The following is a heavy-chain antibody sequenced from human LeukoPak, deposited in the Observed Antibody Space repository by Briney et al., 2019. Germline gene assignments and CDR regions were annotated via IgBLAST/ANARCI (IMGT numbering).Heavy chain of an antibody. J-gene: IGHJ4*02. CDR3: ARVGVVPADLDY. Sequence: PSETLSLTCTVSGGSISSSSYYWGWIRQPSGKGLEWIGSIYYSGSTYYNPSLKSRVTISVDTSKNQFSLKLSSVTAADTAVYYCARVGVVPADLDYWGQGTLVTVSS. CDR1: GGSISSSSYY. D-gene: IGHD2-2*01. V-gene: IGHV4-39*07. CDR2: IYYSGST.